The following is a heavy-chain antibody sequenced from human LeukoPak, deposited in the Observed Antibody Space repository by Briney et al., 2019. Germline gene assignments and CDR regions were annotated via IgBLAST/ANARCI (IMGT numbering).Heavy chain of an antibody. CDR2: ISAYNGNT. V-gene: IGHV1-18*01. J-gene: IGHJ4*02. CDR1: GYTFTSYG. D-gene: IGHD4-17*01. Sequence: GASVKVSCKASGYTFTSYGISWVRQAPGQGLEWMGWISAYNGNTNYAQKLQGRVTMTTDTSTSTAYMELRSLRSDDTAVYYCASTWGGYGDFFFDYWGQGTMVTVSS. CDR3: ASTWGGYGDFFFDY.